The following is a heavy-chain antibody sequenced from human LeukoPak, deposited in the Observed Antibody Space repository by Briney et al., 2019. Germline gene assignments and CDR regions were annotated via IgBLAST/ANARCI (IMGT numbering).Heavy chain of an antibody. J-gene: IGHJ4*02. CDR1: GFTFSSYW. CDR3: ARDRKGIADVAFDY. CDR2: IKQDGSEK. V-gene: IGHV3-7*01. D-gene: IGHD6-13*01. Sequence: GGSLRLSCAASGFTFSSYWMSWVRQAPGKGLEWVANIKQDGSEKYYVDSVKGRFTISRDNAKNSLYLQMNSLRAEDTAVYYCARDRKGIADVAFDYWGQGTLVTVSS.